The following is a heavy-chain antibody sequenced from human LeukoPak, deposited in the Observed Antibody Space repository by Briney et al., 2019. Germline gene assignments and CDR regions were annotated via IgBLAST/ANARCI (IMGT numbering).Heavy chain of an antibody. J-gene: IGHJ4*02. V-gene: IGHV3-74*01. CDR1: GNYW. CDR3: VSFCETD. Sequence: GGSLRLSCAASGNYWMHWVRQAPGKGLLWVSHINSDGSWTSYADSVKGRFTISKDNAKNTVYLQMNNLRAEDTAAYYCVSFCETDWGRGTLVTVSS. D-gene: IGHD2/OR15-2a*01. CDR2: INSDGSWT.